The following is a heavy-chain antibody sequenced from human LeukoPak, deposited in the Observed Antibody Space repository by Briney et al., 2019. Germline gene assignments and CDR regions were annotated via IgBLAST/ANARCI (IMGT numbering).Heavy chain of an antibody. Sequence: SETLSLTCAVYGGSFSGCYWSWIRQPPGKGLEWIGEINHSGSTNYNPSLKSRVTISVDTSKNQFSLKLSSVTAADTAVYYCATSGGNWDFDYWGQGTLVTVSS. CDR2: INHSGST. D-gene: IGHD2-15*01. V-gene: IGHV4-34*01. CDR3: ATSGGNWDFDY. J-gene: IGHJ4*02. CDR1: GGSFSGCY.